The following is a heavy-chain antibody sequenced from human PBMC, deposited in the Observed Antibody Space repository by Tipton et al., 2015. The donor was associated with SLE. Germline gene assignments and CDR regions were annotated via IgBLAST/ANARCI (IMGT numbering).Heavy chain of an antibody. D-gene: IGHD6-13*01. CDR1: GGSISSYY. V-gene: IGHV4-59*08. J-gene: IGHJ6*02. CDR2: IYYSGST. Sequence: LRLSCTVSGGSISSYYWSWIRQPPGKGLEWIGYIYYSGSTNYNPSLKRRVTISVDTSKNQFSLKLTSVTAADTAVYYCARQGQQLVRPYYYGMDVWGQGTSVTVSS. CDR3: ARQGQQLVRPYYYGMDV.